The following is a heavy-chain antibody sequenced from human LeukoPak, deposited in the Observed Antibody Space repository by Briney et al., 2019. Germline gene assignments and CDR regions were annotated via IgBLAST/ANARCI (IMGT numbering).Heavy chain of an antibody. J-gene: IGHJ5*02. Sequence: PSETLSLTCIVSGGSISGYYWSWLRQPAGKGLEWIGHMDTSGHTNYNSSLMSRVTMSVDTSKNQFSLRLTSVTAADTAVYYCARHWSHSVAQFGRSYWFDPWGQGTLVTVSS. CDR3: ARHWSHSVAQFGRSYWFDP. CDR1: GGSISGYY. V-gene: IGHV4-4*07. CDR2: MDTSGHT. D-gene: IGHD2-15*01.